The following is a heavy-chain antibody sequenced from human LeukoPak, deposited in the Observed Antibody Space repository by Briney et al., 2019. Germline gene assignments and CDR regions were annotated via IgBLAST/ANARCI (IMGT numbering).Heavy chain of an antibody. CDR2: TYSGGST. CDR1: GFTVSRNY. Sequence: TGGSLRLSCAASGFTVSRNYMSWVRQAPGKGLEWVSLTYSGGSTSYTESVKGRFTISRDNSKNTLSLQLNSLRAEDTAVYYCARDGGSSTKEPTGGYYYYGMDVWGQGTTVTVSS. CDR3: ARDGGSSTKEPTGGYYYYGMDV. J-gene: IGHJ6*02. D-gene: IGHD1-1*01. V-gene: IGHV3-53*01.